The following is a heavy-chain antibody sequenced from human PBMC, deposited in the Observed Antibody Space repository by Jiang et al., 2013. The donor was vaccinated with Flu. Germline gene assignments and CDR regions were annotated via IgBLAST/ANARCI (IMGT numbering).Heavy chain of an antibody. J-gene: IGHJ2*01. CDR2: SNK. CDR3: AKDSRDWYFDL. V-gene: IGHV3-30*02. Sequence: SNKYYADSVKGRFTISRDNSKNTLYLQMNSLRAEDTAVYYCAKDSRDWYFDLWGRGTLVTVSS.